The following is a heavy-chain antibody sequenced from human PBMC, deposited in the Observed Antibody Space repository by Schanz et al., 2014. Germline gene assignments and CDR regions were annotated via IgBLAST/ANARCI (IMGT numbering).Heavy chain of an antibody. D-gene: IGHD3-10*01. J-gene: IGHJ3*02. CDR2: ISDDGSNH. CDR3: AKAKSGAHGAFDI. Sequence: VQLVESGGGMVQPGRSLRLSCTGSRFTISRNPIHWVRQAPGKGLEWVAVISDDGSNHYYPDSVKGRFTISRDNSKNTLYLQMSSLRAEDTAVYYCAKAKSGAHGAFDIWGQGTMXTVSS. V-gene: IGHV3-30*04. CDR1: RFTISRNP.